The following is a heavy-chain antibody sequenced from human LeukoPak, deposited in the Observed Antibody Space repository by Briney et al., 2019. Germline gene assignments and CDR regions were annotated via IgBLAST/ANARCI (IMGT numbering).Heavy chain of an antibody. CDR1: GFTFSSYW. Sequence: GGSLRLSCAASGFTFSSYWMSWVRQAPGKGLEWVANIKQDGSEKYYVDSVKGRFTISRDNAKNSLYLQMNSLRAEDTAVYYFAREEPGTTKGEKDSWARGTLSTVSS. CDR3: AREEPGTTKGEKDS. J-gene: IGHJ4*02. D-gene: IGHD1-7*01. V-gene: IGHV3-7*01. CDR2: IKQDGSEK.